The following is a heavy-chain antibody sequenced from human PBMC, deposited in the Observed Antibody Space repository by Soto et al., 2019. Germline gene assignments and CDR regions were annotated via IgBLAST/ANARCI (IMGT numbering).Heavy chain of an antibody. CDR3: TTETESSGYYYYGMDV. D-gene: IGHD3-22*01. V-gene: IGHV3-15*01. J-gene: IGHJ6*02. CDR1: GFTFTNAW. Sequence: GGSLRLSCAASGFTFTNAWMSWVRQASGKGLEWVGRIKSKSDGGTTEYAAPVKGRFTISRDDSKKTLYMQMNSLKIEDTAVYYCTTETESSGYYYYGMDVWGQGTTVTVSS. CDR2: IKSKSDGGTT.